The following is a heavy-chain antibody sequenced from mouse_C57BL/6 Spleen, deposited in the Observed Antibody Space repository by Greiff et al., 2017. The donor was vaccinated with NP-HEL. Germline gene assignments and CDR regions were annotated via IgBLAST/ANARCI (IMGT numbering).Heavy chain of an antibody. CDR2: ISYDGSN. CDR3: ATYSTDFDY. V-gene: IGHV3-6*01. CDR1: GYSITSGYY. J-gene: IGHJ2*01. Sequence: EVQLQESGPGLVKPSQSLSLTCSVTGYSITSGYYWNWIRQFPGNKLEWMGYISYDGSNNYNPSLKNRISITRDTSKNQFFLKLNSVTTEDTATYYCATYSTDFDYWGQGTTLTVSS. D-gene: IGHD2-5*01.